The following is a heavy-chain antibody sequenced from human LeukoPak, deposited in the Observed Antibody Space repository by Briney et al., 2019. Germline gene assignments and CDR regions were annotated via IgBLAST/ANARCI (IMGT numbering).Heavy chain of an antibody. CDR1: GFTVSSNY. CDR2: IYSGGSP. D-gene: IGHD6-13*01. Sequence: GGSLRLSCAASGFTVSSNYMSWVRQAPGKGLEWVSVIYSGGSPYYADSVKGRFTISRDNSKNTLYLQMNSLRAEDTAVYYCARVGYSSSWYRGGYFDYWGQGTLVTVSS. CDR3: ARVGYSSSWYRGGYFDY. V-gene: IGHV3-53*01. J-gene: IGHJ4*02.